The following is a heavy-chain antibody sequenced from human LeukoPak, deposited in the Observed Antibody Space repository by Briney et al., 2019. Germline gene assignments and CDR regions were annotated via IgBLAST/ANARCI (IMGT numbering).Heavy chain of an antibody. J-gene: IGHJ5*02. D-gene: IGHD3-22*01. CDR3: ARDASYDSSGYSLP. CDR2: INAGNGNT. Sequence: ASVKVSCKASGYTFTSYAMHWVRQAPGQRLEWMGWINAGNGNTKYSQKFQGRVTITRDTSASTAYMELSSLRSDDTAVYYCARDASYDSSGYSLPWGQGTLVTVSS. CDR1: GYTFTSYA. V-gene: IGHV1-3*01.